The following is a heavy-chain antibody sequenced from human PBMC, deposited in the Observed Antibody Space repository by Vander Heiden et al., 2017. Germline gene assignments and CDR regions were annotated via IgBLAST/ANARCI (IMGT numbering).Heavy chain of an antibody. D-gene: IGHD3-10*01. CDR2: IYYSGST. Sequence: LQLPESGPGLVKPSEPLSLTCTVSGGSISSSSYYWGWIRQPPGKGLEWIGSIYYSGSTYYNPSLKSRVTISVDTSKNQFSLKLSSVTAADTAVYYCARSGSGIHDYWGQGTLVTVSS. CDR1: GGSISSSSYY. CDR3: ARSGSGIHDY. J-gene: IGHJ4*02. V-gene: IGHV4-39*01.